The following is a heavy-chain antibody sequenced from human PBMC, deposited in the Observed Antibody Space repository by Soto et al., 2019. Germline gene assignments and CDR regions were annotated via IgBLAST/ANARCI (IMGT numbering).Heavy chain of an antibody. CDR1: GYTFTSYG. D-gene: IGHD3-22*01. CDR3: AREPSGYDSSGYIDY. Sequence: ASVKVSCKASGYTFTSYGISWVRQAPGQGLEWMGWISAYNGNTNYAQKLQGRVTMTTDTSTSTAYMELRSLRSDDTAVYYCAREPSGYDSSGYIDYWGQGPLVTVSS. CDR2: ISAYNGNT. V-gene: IGHV1-18*01. J-gene: IGHJ4*02.